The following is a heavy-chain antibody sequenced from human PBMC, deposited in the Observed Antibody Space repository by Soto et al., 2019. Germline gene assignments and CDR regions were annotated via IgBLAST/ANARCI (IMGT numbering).Heavy chain of an antibody. Sequence: QVQLVQSGAEVKKPESSVKVSCKAPGGTLSTYAISWVRQAPGQGLEWMGGIFPMFGTANYAQRFQDRVTMSADESTNTVYMELSSLRAEDSAVYFSASGIQLWLRRINNGYSGWGQGALVTVSS. V-gene: IGHV1-69*12. CDR2: IFPMFGTA. J-gene: IGHJ4*02. CDR3: ASGIQLWLRRINNGYSG. CDR1: GGTLSTYA. D-gene: IGHD5-18*01.